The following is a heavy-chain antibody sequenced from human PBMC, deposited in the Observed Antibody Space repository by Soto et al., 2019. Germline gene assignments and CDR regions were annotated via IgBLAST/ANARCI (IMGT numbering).Heavy chain of an antibody. CDR3: ARIPYYDFWKSYGMDV. Sequence: PSETLSLTCAVYGGSFSGYYWSWIRQPPGKGLEWIGEINHSGSTNYNPSLKSRVTISVDTSKNQFSLKLSSVTAADTAVYYCARIPYYDFWKSYGMDVWGQGTTVTVSS. J-gene: IGHJ6*02. V-gene: IGHV4-34*01. CDR1: GGSFSGYY. D-gene: IGHD3-3*01. CDR2: INHSGST.